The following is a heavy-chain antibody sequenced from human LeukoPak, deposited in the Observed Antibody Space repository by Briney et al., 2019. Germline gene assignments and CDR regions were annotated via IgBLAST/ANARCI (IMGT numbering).Heavy chain of an antibody. V-gene: IGHV4-4*07. CDR3: TRDIGSGDYVFFDS. J-gene: IGHJ4*02. CDR2: SYNNGST. D-gene: IGHD4-17*01. Sequence: SETLSLTCTVSGASISGYYWSWIRLPAGKGLEWIGRSYNNGSTNCNPSLKSRVTISVDTSKNQISLRLKSVTAADTAVYYCTRDIGSGDYVFFDSWGPGTRVTVSS. CDR1: GASISGYY.